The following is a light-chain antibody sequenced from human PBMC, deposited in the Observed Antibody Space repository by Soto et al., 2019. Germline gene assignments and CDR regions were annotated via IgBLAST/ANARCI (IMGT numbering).Light chain of an antibody. J-gene: IGKJ1*01. CDR3: QQYDSSRT. CDR1: QSISSW. Sequence: DIQMTQSPSTLSASVGDRVTITCRASQSISSWLAWYQQKPGRAPRLLIYDVSNLESGVPSRFSGSGSGTEFTLTITSLQPEDFAIYYCQQYDSSRTFGQGTK. V-gene: IGKV1-5*01. CDR2: DVS.